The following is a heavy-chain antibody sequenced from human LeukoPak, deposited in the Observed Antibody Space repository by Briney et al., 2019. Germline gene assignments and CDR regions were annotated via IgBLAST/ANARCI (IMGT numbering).Heavy chain of an antibody. Sequence: GGSLRLSCAASGFTSKIYSMNWVRQAPGKGLEWVSSISSSSNYRYFADSVNGRFTISRDNAKNSLYLQMNSLRAEDTAVYYCAKPLNTANYYFGVDVWGQGTTVTVSS. CDR3: AKPLNTANYYFGVDV. V-gene: IGHV3-21*04. J-gene: IGHJ6*02. D-gene: IGHD5-18*01. CDR2: ISSSSNYR. CDR1: GFTSKIYS.